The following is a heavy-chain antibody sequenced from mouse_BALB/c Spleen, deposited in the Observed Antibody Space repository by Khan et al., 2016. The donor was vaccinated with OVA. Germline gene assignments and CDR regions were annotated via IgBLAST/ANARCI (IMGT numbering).Heavy chain of an antibody. Sequence: EVQLLETGGGLVKPGGSLKLSCAVSGFTFSTYAMSWVRQTPEKRLEWVATISSDGDYTYYPDNVTGRFTISRDNAKNTLYLQMSSLRSEDTAMYYCARSPYGNVAYWGQGTLVTVYA. CDR3: ARSPYGNVAY. CDR2: ISSDGDYT. J-gene: IGHJ3*01. V-gene: IGHV5-9-3*01. CDR1: GFTFSTYA. D-gene: IGHD2-1*01.